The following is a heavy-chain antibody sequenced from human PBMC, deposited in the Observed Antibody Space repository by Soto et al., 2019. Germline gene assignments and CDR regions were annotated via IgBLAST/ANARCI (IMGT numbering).Heavy chain of an antibody. Sequence: PSQTMCLTYAVYGGSLRDYYWSWIRQPPGKGLEWIGEINHSGSTNYNPSLKSRVTISVDTSKNQFSLKLSSVTAADTAVYYCAGSGVVVPAARGGYYGMDVWGQGTTVTVS. CDR2: INHSGST. V-gene: IGHV4-34*01. CDR3: AGSGVVVPAARGGYYGMDV. J-gene: IGHJ6*02. CDR1: GGSLRDYY. D-gene: IGHD2-2*01.